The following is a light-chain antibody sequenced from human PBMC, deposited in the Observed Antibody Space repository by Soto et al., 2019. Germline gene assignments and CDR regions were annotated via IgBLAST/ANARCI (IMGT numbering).Light chain of an antibody. Sequence: EDVLTQSPGTLSLSPEERATLSCRASQSVSSSYLAWYQQKPGQAPRLLIYGASSRATGIPERFSGSGSGTDFNLSISIQEPEEFAVYFCQQYGIALLIFSGGTKVEF. J-gene: IGKJ4*01. CDR2: GAS. CDR1: QSVSSSY. CDR3: QQYGIALLI. V-gene: IGKV3-20*01.